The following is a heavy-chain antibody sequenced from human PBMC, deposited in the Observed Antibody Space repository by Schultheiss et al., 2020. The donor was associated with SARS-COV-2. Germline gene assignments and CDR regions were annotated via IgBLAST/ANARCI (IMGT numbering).Heavy chain of an antibody. V-gene: IGHV3-23*01. J-gene: IGHJ6*02. CDR1: GFTFSSYA. CDR3: ARGGGSGWYYYGMDV. CDR2: ISGSGGST. Sequence: GESLKISCAASGFTFSSYAMSWVRQAPGKGLEWVSAISGSGGSTYYADSVKGRFTISRDNSKNTLYLQMNSLRAEDTAVYYCARGGGSGWYYYGMDVWGQGTTVTVSS. D-gene: IGHD6-19*01.